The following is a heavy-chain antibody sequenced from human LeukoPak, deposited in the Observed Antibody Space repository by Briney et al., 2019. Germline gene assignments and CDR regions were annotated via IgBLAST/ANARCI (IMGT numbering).Heavy chain of an antibody. J-gene: IGHJ5*02. D-gene: IGHD3-22*01. CDR1: GGTFSSYA. V-gene: IGHV1-69*05. Sequence: SVKVSCKXSGGTFSSYAISWVRQAPGQGLEWMGGIIPIFGTANYAQKFQGRVTITTDESTSTAYMELSSLRSEDTAVYYCARDYIGGYAPFDPWGQGTLVTVSS. CDR2: IIPIFGTA. CDR3: ARDYIGGYAPFDP.